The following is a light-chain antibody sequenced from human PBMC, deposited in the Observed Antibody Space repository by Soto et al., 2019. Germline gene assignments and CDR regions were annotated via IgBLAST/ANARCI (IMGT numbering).Light chain of an antibody. J-gene: IGLJ1*01. CDR2: EVS. CDR3: SSYTSSSTV. CDR1: SSDVGGYNY. V-gene: IGLV2-14*01. Sequence: QPVLTQPASVSGSPGQSITISCTGTSSDVGGYNYVYWYQQHPGKAPKLMIYEVSNRPSGVSNRFSGSKSGNTASLTISGLQAEDEADYYCSSYTSSSTVFGTGTKLTVL.